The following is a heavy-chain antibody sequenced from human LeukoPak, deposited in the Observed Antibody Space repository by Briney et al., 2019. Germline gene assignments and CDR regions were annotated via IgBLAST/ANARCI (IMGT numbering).Heavy chain of an antibody. D-gene: IGHD5-18*01. J-gene: IGHJ4*02. CDR1: GYSFTSYW. V-gene: IGHV5-51*01. CDR3: ARRTGYSYGYFDY. Sequence: GASVKITCKTSGYSFTSYWIGWVRPMPGKGLEWMGIIYPGDSDTRYSPSFQGQVTISADKSISTAYLQWSSLKASDTAMYYCARRTGYSYGYFDYWGQGTLVTVSS. CDR2: IYPGDSDT.